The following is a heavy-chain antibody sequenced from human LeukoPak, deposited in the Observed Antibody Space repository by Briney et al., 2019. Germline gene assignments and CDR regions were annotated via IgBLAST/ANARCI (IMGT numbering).Heavy chain of an antibody. Sequence: PGRSLRLSCAASGFTFSSYAMHWVRQAPGKGLEWVAVISYDGSNKYYADSVKGRFTISRDNSKNTLYLQMNSLRAEDTAVYYCARASGGYNPWGQGTLVTVSS. D-gene: IGHD5-24*01. CDR1: GFTFSSYA. CDR3: ARASGGYNP. CDR2: ISYDGSNK. J-gene: IGHJ5*02. V-gene: IGHV3-30*04.